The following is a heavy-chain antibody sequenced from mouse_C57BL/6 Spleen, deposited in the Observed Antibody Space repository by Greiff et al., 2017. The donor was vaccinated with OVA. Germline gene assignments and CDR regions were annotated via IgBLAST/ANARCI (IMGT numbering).Heavy chain of an antibody. J-gene: IGHJ1*03. V-gene: IGHV5-4*01. CDR1: GFTFSSYA. CDR3: ARDPTTVVARDWYFDV. D-gene: IGHD1-1*01. CDR2: ISDGGSYT. Sequence: EVKLMESGGGLVKPGGSLKLSCAASGFTFSSYAMSWVRQTPEKRLEWVATISDGGSYTYYPDNVKGRFTISRDNAKNNLYLQMSHLKSEDTAMYYCARDPTTVVARDWYFDVWGTGTTVTVSS.